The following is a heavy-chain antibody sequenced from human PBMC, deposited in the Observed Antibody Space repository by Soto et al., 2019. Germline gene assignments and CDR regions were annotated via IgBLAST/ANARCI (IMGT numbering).Heavy chain of an antibody. Sequence: SETLSLTCAVYGGSFSGYYWSWIRQPPGKGLEWIGEINHSGSTNYNPSLKSRVTISVDTSKNQFSLKLSSVTAADTAVYYCAKGGRLGATDRYYFDYWGQGALVTVSS. CDR3: AKGGRLGATDRYYFDY. CDR2: INHSGST. CDR1: GGSFSGYY. D-gene: IGHD1-26*01. J-gene: IGHJ4*02. V-gene: IGHV4-34*01.